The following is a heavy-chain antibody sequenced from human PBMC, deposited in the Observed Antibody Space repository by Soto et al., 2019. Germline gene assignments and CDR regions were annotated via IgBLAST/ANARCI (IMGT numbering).Heavy chain of an antibody. CDR3: VRASGPFDL. Sequence: QMQLVESGGGVVQPGRSLRLSCGASGFPFSVYGIHWVRQAPGKGLEWVAFIWSDGSNTYSGDSVKGRFTISRDNAKNTRYLQMNSLRAEDTAMYYCVRASGPFDLWGRGTLVTVSS. J-gene: IGHJ2*01. CDR2: IWSDGSNT. CDR1: GFPFSVYG. V-gene: IGHV3-33*01.